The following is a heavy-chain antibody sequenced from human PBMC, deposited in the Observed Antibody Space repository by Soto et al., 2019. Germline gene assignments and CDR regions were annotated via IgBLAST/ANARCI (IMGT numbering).Heavy chain of an antibody. V-gene: IGHV3-7*01. CDR1: GFNFHWYW. D-gene: IGHD3-10*01. J-gene: IGHJ4*01. CDR3: ARILRYGAGNSATHYIEY. CDR2: IKTDASEK. Sequence: EVQLVESGGGLVQPGGSLRLSCAASGFNFHWYWMSWVRQAPGKGLEWLATIKTDASEKKYVDSVKGLFTMSRDNAKNSGYLQIDSRGTQDRAVQVRARILRYGAGNSATHYIEYGCHGTLVSGPS.